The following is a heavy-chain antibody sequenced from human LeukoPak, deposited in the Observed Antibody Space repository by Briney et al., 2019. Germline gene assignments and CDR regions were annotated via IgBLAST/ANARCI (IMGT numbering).Heavy chain of an antibody. CDR1: GYTFTSYG. J-gene: IGHJ4*02. CDR3: ARDAVAEFDIVVVPAAI. V-gene: IGHV1-18*01. D-gene: IGHD2-2*01. CDR2: ISAYNGNT. Sequence: ASVKVPCKASGYTFTSYGISWVRQAPGQGLEWMGWISAYNGNTNYAQKLQGRVTMTTDTSTSTAYMELRSLRSDDTAVYYCARDAVAEFDIVVVPAAIWGQGTLVTVSS.